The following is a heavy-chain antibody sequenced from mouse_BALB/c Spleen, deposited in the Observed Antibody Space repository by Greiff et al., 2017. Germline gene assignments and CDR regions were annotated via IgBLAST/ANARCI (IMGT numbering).Heavy chain of an antibody. V-gene: IGHV6-6*02. J-gene: IGHJ3*01. D-gene: IGHD1-1*01. Sequence: EVQLQESGGGLVQPGGSMKLSCVASGFTFSNYWMNWVRQSPEKGLEWVAEIRLKSNNYATHYAESVKGRFTISRDDSKSSVYLQMNNLRAEDTGIDYCTREGDYYGRTFAYWGQGTLVTGSA. CDR2: IRLKSNNYAT. CDR3: TREGDYYGRTFAY. CDR1: GFTFSNYW.